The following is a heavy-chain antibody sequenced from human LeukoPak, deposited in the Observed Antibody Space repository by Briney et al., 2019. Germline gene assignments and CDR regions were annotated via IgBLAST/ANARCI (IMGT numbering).Heavy chain of an antibody. Sequence: PGGSLRLSCAASEFTFSTYWMSWVRQAPGKGLEWVASIKQDGSEKYYVDSVKGRFTISRDNAKNSVYSQMNSLRAEDMAVYYCARRAANYDFWSGYNVWGKGTTVTVSS. J-gene: IGHJ6*04. CDR3: ARRAANYDFWSGYNV. D-gene: IGHD3-3*01. V-gene: IGHV3-7*01. CDR2: IKQDGSEK. CDR1: EFTFSTYW.